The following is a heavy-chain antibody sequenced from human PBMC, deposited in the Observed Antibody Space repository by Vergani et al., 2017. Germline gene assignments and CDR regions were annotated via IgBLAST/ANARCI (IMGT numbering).Heavy chain of an antibody. CDR1: GGSISSGSYY. V-gene: IGHV4-61*02. J-gene: IGHJ4*02. CDR2: IYTSGST. Sequence: QVQLQESGPGLVKPSQTLSLTCTVSGGSISSGSYYWSWIRQPAGKGLEWIGRIYTSGSTNYNPSLKSRVTISVDTSKNQFSLKLSSVTAADTAVYYCAILDYSNSNRFDYWGQGTLVTVSS. D-gene: IGHD4-11*01. CDR3: AILDYSNSNRFDY.